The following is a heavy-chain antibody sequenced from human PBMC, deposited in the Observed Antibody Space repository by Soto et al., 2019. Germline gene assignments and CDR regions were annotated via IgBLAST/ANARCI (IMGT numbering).Heavy chain of an antibody. J-gene: IGHJ6*02. V-gene: IGHV2-70*04. Sequence: SGPTLVNPPQTLTLTCTFSGFSLSTSGMRVSWIRQPPGKALEWLARIDWDDDKFYSTSLKTRLTISKDTSKNQVVLTMTNMDPVDTATYYCARGSWFYGMDVWGQGTTVTVSS. D-gene: IGHD1-26*01. CDR2: IDWDDDK. CDR3: ARGSWFYGMDV. CDR1: GFSLSTSGMR.